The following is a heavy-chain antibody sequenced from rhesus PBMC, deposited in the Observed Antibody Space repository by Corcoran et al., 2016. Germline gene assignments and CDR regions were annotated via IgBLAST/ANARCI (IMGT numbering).Heavy chain of an antibody. J-gene: IGHJ4*01. D-gene: IGHD1-38*01. CDR3: AKDMAIPGAGADFDY. Sequence: EVQLVESGGGLTEPGGSLRLSCAASGFTFSDYWINWVRQAPGKGLEWVSGINGGGGTTYYADSVKGRFTISRDNSKNTVSLQLNSLRAEDTAVYYCAKDMAIPGAGADFDYWGQGVLVTVSS. V-gene: IGHV3S25*01. CDR1: GFTFSDYW. CDR2: INGGGGTT.